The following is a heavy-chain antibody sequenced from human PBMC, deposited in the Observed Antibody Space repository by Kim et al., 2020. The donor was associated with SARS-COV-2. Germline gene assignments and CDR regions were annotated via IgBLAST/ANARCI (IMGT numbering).Heavy chain of an antibody. Sequence: SETLSLTCTVYGGSISSSSYYWGWIRQPPGKGLEWIGSIYYSGSTYYNPSLKSRVTISVDTSKNQFSLKLSSVTAADTAVYYCARHCAIAAAQDNWFDPWVQGTLVTVSS. CDR1: GGSISSSSYY. D-gene: IGHD6-13*01. CDR3: ARHCAIAAAQDNWFDP. J-gene: IGHJ5*02. V-gene: IGHV4-39*01. CDR2: IYYSGST.